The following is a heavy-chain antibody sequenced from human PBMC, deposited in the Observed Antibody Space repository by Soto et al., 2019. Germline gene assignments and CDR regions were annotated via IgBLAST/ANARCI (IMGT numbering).Heavy chain of an antibody. Sequence: SLRLSCAASGFTFSSYGMHWVRQAPGKGLEWVAVIWYDGSNKYYADSVKGRFTISRDNSKNTLYLQMNSLRAEDTAVYYCARCWGLRYYYYGMDVWGQGTTVTVSS. CDR1: GFTFSSYG. CDR2: IWYDGSNK. D-gene: IGHD1-26*01. V-gene: IGHV3-33*01. CDR3: ARCWGLRYYYYGMDV. J-gene: IGHJ6*02.